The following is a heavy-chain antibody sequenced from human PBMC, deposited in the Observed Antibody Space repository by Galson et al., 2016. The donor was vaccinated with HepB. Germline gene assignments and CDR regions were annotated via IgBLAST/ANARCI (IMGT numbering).Heavy chain of an antibody. CDR1: GYTFISYA. J-gene: IGHJ6*02. CDR2: ISGYNGDT. D-gene: IGHD3-22*01. CDR3: AREADSSGSYYYGMDV. V-gene: IGHV1-18*01. Sequence: SVKVSCKAFGYTFISYAISWVRQAPGQGLQWMGWISGYNGDTKYARNFQGRVTLSTDTSTDTAYMELGSLRSDDTAVYYCAREADSSGSYYYGMDVWGQGTTVTVSS.